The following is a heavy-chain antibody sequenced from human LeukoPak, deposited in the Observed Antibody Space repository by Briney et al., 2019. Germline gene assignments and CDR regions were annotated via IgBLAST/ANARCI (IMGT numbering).Heavy chain of an antibody. J-gene: IGHJ4*02. D-gene: IGHD2/OR15-2a*01. CDR3: AKLSRTLPVDY. CDR2: IHYDGSIK. Sequence: SGGSLRLPCGASGFTFSAYGMHWVRQAPGKGLEWVAFIHYDGSIKSYADSVKGRFTISRDNSNNTLYLQMNGLTTEDTAVYYCAKLSRTLPVDYWGQGTLVTVSS. V-gene: IGHV3-30*02. CDR1: GFTFSAYG.